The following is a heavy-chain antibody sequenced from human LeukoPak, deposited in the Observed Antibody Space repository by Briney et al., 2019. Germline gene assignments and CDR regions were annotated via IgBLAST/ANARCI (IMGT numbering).Heavy chain of an antibody. D-gene: IGHD1-14*01. CDR2: IYHSGTTYSGST. J-gene: IGHJ4*02. CDR3: ARLGLNLGNPDF. CDR1: GASMSNYY. V-gene: IGHV4-59*08. Sequence: SETLSLTCNVSGASMSNYYWVWIRQPPGKGLEWIGSIYHSGTTYSGSTYYNPSLKSRVTISLDTSKNQFSLKVGSMTAADTAVYYCARLGLNLGNPDFWGQGTLVTVSS.